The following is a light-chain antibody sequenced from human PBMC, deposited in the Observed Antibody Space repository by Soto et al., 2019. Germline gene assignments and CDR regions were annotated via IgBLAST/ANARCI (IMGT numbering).Light chain of an antibody. CDR1: SSDVGSYNL. J-gene: IGLJ2*01. CDR2: EVS. Sequence: QSALTQPASVSGSPGQSITISCTGTSSDVGSYNLVSWYQQYPGKAPKFIIYEVSKRPSGVSNRFSGSKSGNTASLTISGLQAEDEADYYCCSYAGSTTHVVLGGGTKVTVL. CDR3: CSYAGSTTHVV. V-gene: IGLV2-23*02.